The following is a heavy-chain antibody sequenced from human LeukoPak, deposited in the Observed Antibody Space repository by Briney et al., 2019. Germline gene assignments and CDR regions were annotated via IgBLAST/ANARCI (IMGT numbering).Heavy chain of an antibody. CDR3: AKVSGGGLYYDGMDV. Sequence: GGSLRLSCAASGFVFSDESMNWVRQAPGKGLEWVSVISGSGGTTYYADSVKGRFTISRDSSKNTLYLQMNSLRAEDTAVYYCAKVSGGGLYYDGMDVWGQGTTVTVSS. CDR1: GFVFSDES. J-gene: IGHJ6*02. CDR2: ISGSGGTT. V-gene: IGHV3-23*01. D-gene: IGHD1-14*01.